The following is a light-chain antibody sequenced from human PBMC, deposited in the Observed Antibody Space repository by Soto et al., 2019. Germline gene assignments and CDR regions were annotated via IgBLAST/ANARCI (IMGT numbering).Light chain of an antibody. Sequence: EILFTQSPGTLSLSPGERPTLSCRASQSVSSSYLAWYQQKPGQAPRLLIYGASSRATGIPDRFSGSGSGTEFTLTISSLQSEDFALYYCQQYNDWPLTFGQGTKVDIK. J-gene: IGKJ1*01. V-gene: IGKV3-20*01. CDR1: QSVSSSY. CDR3: QQYNDWPLT. CDR2: GAS.